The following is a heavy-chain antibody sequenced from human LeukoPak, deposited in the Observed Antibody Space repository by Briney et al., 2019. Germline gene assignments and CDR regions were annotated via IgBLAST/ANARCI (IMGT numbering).Heavy chain of an antibody. Sequence: LRGGSLRLSCAASGFTFDDYGMSWVRQAPGKGLEWISGVNWNGGSTGYADSVKGRFTISRDNAKNSLYPQMNSLRAEDTALYYCVNSPNWFDPWGQGTLVTVSS. CDR1: GFTFDDYG. J-gene: IGHJ5*02. CDR3: VNSPNWFDP. V-gene: IGHV3-20*04. CDR2: VNWNGGST.